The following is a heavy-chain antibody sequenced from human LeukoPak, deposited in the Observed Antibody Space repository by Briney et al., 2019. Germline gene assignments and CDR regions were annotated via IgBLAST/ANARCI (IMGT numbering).Heavy chain of an antibody. CDR2: IIPIFGTA. CDR3: ARNSLVRGVPPDY. D-gene: IGHD3-10*01. V-gene: IGHV1-69*06. Sequence: SVKISCKASGGTFSSYAISWVRQAPGQGLEWMGGIIPIFGTANYAQKFQGRVTITADKSTSTAYMELSSLRSEDTAVYYCARNSLVRGVPPDYWGQGTLVTVSS. J-gene: IGHJ4*02. CDR1: GGTFSSYA.